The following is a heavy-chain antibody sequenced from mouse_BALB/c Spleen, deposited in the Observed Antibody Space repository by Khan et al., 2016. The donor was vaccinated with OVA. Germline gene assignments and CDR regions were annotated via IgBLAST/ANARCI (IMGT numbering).Heavy chain of an antibody. V-gene: IGHV1S56*01. CDR1: GYTFTNYY. CDR3: ARAGYGSFAY. Sequence: QVQLQQSGPELVKPGASVRISCKASGYTFTNYYIHWVIQRPGQGLDWIGWIYPGNVSPEYNERFKDKATLTADTSSSTAYMQLSSLTSEDSAVYFCARAGYGSFAYWGQGTLVTVSA. J-gene: IGHJ3*01. D-gene: IGHD2-2*01. CDR2: IYPGNVSP.